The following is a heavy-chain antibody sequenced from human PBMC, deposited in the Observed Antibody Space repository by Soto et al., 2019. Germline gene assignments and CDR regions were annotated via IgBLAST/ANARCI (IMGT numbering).Heavy chain of an antibody. CDR3: ARMGYCRSTSCYDDPSPLDY. CDR1: GFTFSSYW. J-gene: IGHJ4*02. V-gene: IGHV3-7*01. D-gene: IGHD2-2*01. Sequence: EVQLVESGGGLVQPGGSLRLSCAASGFTFSSYWMSWVRQAPGKGLEWVANIKQDGSEKYYVDTVKGRVTIARDNAKNSLYLQMNRLRAEDTAVYYCARMGYCRSTSCYDDPSPLDYWGQGTQVTVSS. CDR2: IKQDGSEK.